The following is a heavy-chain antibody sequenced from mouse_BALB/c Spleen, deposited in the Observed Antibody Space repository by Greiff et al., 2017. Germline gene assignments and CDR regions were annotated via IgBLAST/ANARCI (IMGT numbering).Heavy chain of an antibody. CDR1: GYTFTDYE. Sequence: QVQLQQSGAELVRPGASVTLSCKASGYTFTDYEMHWVKQTPVHGLEWIGAIDPETGGTAYNQKFKGKATLTADKSSSTAYMELRSLTTEDSAVYYCAGKGSRRLCLDYWGQGTTVTVSS. J-gene: IGHJ2*01. V-gene: IGHV1-15*01. CDR3: AGKGSRRLCLDY. D-gene: IGHD1-1*01. CDR2: IDPETGGT.